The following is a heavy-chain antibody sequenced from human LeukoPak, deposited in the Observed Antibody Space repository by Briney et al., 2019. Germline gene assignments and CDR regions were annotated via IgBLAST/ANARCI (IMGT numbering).Heavy chain of an antibody. V-gene: IGHV4-38-2*01. CDR1: GGSFSGYY. CDR2: VYHSGST. Sequence: ETLSLTCAVYGGSFSGYYWGWIRQPPGKGLEWIGSVYHSGSTYYNPSLSSRVTISVDTSKNQFSLKLSSVTAADTAVYYCARVPYSGTYYVDSWGQGTLVTVSS. J-gene: IGHJ4*02. D-gene: IGHD1-26*01. CDR3: ARVPYSGTYYVDS.